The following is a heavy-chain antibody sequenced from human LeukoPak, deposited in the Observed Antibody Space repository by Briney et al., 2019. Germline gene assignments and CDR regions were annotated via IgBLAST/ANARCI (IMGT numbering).Heavy chain of an antibody. Sequence: GGSLRLSCAASGFTFSSYAMNWVSQAPGTGLEGVSGISGSCGRTYYADSVKGRFTISRDNSKNTLYLQMNSLRAEDTAVYYCAKVFQCWGQGTLVTVSS. V-gene: IGHV3-23*01. CDR3: AKVFQC. CDR1: GFTFSSYA. D-gene: IGHD2/OR15-2a*01. CDR2: ISGSCGRT. J-gene: IGHJ4*02.